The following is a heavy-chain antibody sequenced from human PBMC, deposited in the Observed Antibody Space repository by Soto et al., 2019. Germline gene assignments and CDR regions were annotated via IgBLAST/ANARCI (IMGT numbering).Heavy chain of an antibody. CDR2: IIPIFGTATA. D-gene: IGHD3-16*01. J-gene: IGHJ4*02. CDR3: AKERGGYRSNRAFDS. Sequence: AGKVSCKGSGGTFSSHGISWVRQAPGQGLEWMGGIIPIFGTATANYAQKFQGRVTITADESTSTAYMELSSLRSEDTAVFYCAKERGGYRSNRAFDSWGQGTLVTVSS. CDR1: GGTFSSHG. V-gene: IGHV1-69*13.